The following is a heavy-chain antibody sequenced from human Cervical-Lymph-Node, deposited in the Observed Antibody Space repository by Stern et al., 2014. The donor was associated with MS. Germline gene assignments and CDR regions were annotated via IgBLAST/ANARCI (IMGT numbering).Heavy chain of an antibody. CDR3: ARDGGGPTPYGFIDF. CDR1: F. V-gene: IGHV3-11*01. Sequence: FMSWIRQAPGKGLDWVSYISSSGSTTYYADSVKGRFTISRDNAKNSLYLQMNSLRAEDTAVYYCARDGGGPTPYGFIDFWGQGTLVTVSS. D-gene: IGHD2-21*01. J-gene: IGHJ4*02. CDR2: ISSSGSTT.